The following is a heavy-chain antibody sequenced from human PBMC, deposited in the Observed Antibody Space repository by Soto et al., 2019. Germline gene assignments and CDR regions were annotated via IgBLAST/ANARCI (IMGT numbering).Heavy chain of an antibody. V-gene: IGHV4-30-2*01. Sequence: QLQLQESGSGLVKPSQTLSLTCAVSGGSISSGGYSWSWIRQPPGKDLEWIGYIYHSGSTYYNPSLKSRVTISVDRSKNQFSLKLSSVTAADTAVYYCARAGLGLRTIFDYWGQGTLVTVSS. CDR3: ARAGLGLRTIFDY. J-gene: IGHJ4*02. D-gene: IGHD5-12*01. CDR1: GGSISSGGYS. CDR2: IYHSGST.